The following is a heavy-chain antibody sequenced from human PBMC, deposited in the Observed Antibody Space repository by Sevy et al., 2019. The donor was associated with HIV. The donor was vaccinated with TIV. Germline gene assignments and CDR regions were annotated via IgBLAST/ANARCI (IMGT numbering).Heavy chain of an antibody. D-gene: IGHD2-2*01. V-gene: IGHV1-8*01. CDR1: GYTFTSYD. J-gene: IGHJ3*02. CDR3: ARNVPGRPLDAFDI. Sequence: ASVKVSCKASGYTFTSYDINWVRQATGQGLEWMGWMNPNSGNTGYAQKFQGRVTMTRNTSISTAYMELSSLRSEDTAMYYCARNVPGRPLDAFDIWGQGTMVTVSS. CDR2: MNPNSGNT.